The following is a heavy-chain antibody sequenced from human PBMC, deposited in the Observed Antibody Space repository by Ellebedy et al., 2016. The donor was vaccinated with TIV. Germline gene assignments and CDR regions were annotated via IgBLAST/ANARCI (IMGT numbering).Heavy chain of an antibody. CDR3: AKVGILRYFDWAGDYYHMDV. V-gene: IGHV3-30*02. J-gene: IGHJ6*03. CDR2: IYFDGSYK. CDR1: GFAFSDYA. D-gene: IGHD3-9*01. Sequence: GGSLRLXXAASGFAFSDYAMHWVRQAPGKGLEWVAFIYFDGSYKYYADSVRGRFTISKDNDKNTLSLQMNSLRPEDTAVYYCAKVGILRYFDWAGDYYHMDVWGKGTTVTVSS.